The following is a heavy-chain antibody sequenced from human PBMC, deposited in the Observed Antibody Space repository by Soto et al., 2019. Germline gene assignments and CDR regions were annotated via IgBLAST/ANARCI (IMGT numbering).Heavy chain of an antibody. CDR3: ARGDWPTQMDV. CDR2: IYFSGST. D-gene: IGHD2-21*01. J-gene: IGHJ6*02. Sequence: QVQLQESGPGLVKPSQTLSLTCTVSGGSISGGTYYSSWIRQPPGQGLAWIGYIYFSGSTYYNPSLKSRVIISVDTSKNQFSLRLSSVTAADTAVYYCARGDWPTQMDVWGQGTTVTVSS. CDR1: GGSISGGTYY. V-gene: IGHV4-31*03.